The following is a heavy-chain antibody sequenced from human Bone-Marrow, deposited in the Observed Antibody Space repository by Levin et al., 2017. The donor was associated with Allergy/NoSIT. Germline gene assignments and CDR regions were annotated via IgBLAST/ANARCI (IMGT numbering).Heavy chain of an antibody. D-gene: IGHD3-9*01. CDR1: GGTFSSYG. CDR3: ARDRNVLRDFDWLLDF. Sequence: PGGSLRLSCKASGGTFSSYGFSWVRQAPGQGLEWMGGIVPVFGTTNYAEKFRDRFTMTADESTGTVYMEMSSLTSEDTAIYYCARDRNVLRDFDWLLDFWGQGTLVTVSS. CDR2: IVPVFGTT. V-gene: IGHV1-69*01. J-gene: IGHJ4*02.